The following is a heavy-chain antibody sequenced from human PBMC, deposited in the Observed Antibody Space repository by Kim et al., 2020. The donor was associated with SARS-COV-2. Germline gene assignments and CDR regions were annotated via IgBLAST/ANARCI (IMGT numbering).Heavy chain of an antibody. V-gene: IGHV7-4-1*02. Sequence: ARAFTGRFVFSLDTSVNTAYLQISSLKPEDTAIYYCARPRVRGIDGFDPWGQGTLVTVSS. D-gene: IGHD3-10*01. J-gene: IGHJ5*02. CDR3: ARPRVRGIDGFDP.